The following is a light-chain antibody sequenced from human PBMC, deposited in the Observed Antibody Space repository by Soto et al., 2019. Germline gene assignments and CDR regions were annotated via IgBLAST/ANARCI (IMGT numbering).Light chain of an antibody. CDR2: GAS. CDR1: QSVSSN. V-gene: IGKV3-15*01. Sequence: EIVMTQSPATLSVSPGERATLSCRASQSVSSNLAWFQQTPGQAPRLLIYGASTRATGIPARFSGSGSGTEFTLTISSLQPEDFAVYYCQQYNNWPPWTFGQGTKVEIK. CDR3: QQYNNWPPWT. J-gene: IGKJ1*01.